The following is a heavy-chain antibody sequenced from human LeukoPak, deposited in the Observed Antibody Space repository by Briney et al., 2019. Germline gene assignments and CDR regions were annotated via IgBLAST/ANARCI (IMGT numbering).Heavy chain of an antibody. Sequence: GGSLRLSCAASGFTLSKLWMSWVRQAPGKGLEWVANIKQDGSESNYIDSVRGRFTISRDNAKNSLNLQMNSLRAEDTAVYYCVRHGGSLDYWGQGTLVTVSS. D-gene: IGHD3-10*01. CDR3: VRHGGSLDY. J-gene: IGHJ4*02. V-gene: IGHV3-7*01. CDR1: GFTLSKLW. CDR2: IKQDGSES.